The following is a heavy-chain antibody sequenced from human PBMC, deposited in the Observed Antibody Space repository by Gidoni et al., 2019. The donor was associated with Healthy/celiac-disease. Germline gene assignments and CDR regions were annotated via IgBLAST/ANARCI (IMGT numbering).Heavy chain of an antibody. V-gene: IGHV4-39*01. CDR1: GGSLSSSSYY. J-gene: IGHJ3*02. CDR2: IYYRGST. D-gene: IGHD1-26*01. CDR3: ARQWRGGGELPPDAFDI. Sequence: QLQLQESGPGLVKPSETLSLTCTVSGGSLSSSSYYWGWIRHPPGKGLEWIGSIYYRGSTYYNLSLKSRVTISVDTSKTQFSLKVSSVTAADTAFYYCARQWRGGGELPPDAFDIWGQGTMVTVSS.